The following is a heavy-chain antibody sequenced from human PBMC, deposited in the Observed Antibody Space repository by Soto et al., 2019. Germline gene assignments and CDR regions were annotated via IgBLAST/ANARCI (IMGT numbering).Heavy chain of an antibody. J-gene: IGHJ5*02. Sequence: EVQLVESGGGLVQPGRSLRLSCAASGFTFDDDAMHWVRQAPGKGLEWVSGISWNSGSIGYADSVKGRFTISRDNVKNSLYLQMNSLRAEDTALYYCAKAAMVRGVIPHGWFDPWGQGTLVTVSS. CDR2: ISWNSGSI. CDR1: GFTFDDDA. V-gene: IGHV3-9*01. D-gene: IGHD3-10*01. CDR3: AKAAMVRGVIPHGWFDP.